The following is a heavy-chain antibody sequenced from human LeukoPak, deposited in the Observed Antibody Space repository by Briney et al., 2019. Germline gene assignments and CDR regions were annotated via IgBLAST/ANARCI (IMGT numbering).Heavy chain of an antibody. J-gene: IGHJ5*02. V-gene: IGHV1-18*01. Sequence: ASVKASCKASGYTFTSYGISWVRQAPRQGLEWMGWISAYNGNTNYAQKLQGRVTMTTDTSTSTAYMELRSLRSDDTAVYYCARDRAAASNWFDPWGQGTLVTVSS. CDR1: GYTFTSYG. CDR2: ISAYNGNT. CDR3: ARDRAAASNWFDP. D-gene: IGHD6-13*01.